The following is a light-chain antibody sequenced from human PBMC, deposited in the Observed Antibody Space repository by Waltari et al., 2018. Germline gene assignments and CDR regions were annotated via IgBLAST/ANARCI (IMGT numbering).Light chain of an antibody. CDR2: AAS. Sequence: DIPLTWSPSYFSSSVGHRITITCRASHDSKNYLDWYQQKPGKAPKSLIYAASSLQSGVPEKFSGSGSGTDFTLNISSLQAEDVGTYYCKQYYTYPRTFGPGTKVEIK. CDR3: KQYYTYPRT. CDR1: HDSKNY. V-gene: IGKV1-16*02. J-gene: IGKJ3*01.